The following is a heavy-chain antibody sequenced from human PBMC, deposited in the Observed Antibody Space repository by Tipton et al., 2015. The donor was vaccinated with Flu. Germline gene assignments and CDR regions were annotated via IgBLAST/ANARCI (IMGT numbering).Heavy chain of an antibody. CDR1: GGSISSYY. CDR2: IYYSGST. Sequence: LRLSCTVSGGSISSYYWSWIRQPPGKRLEWIGYIYYSGSTNYNPSLKSRVTISVDTSKNQFSLKLRSVTAADTAVYYCARGEYPRKYYYYYGMDVWGQGTTVTVSS. D-gene: IGHD2-2*01. J-gene: IGHJ6*02. CDR3: ARGEYPRKYYYYYGMDV. V-gene: IGHV4-59*01.